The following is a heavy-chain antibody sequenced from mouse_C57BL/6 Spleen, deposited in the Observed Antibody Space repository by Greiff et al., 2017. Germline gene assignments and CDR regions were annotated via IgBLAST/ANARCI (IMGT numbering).Heavy chain of an antibody. J-gene: IGHJ2*01. CDR1: GYAFSSYW. CDR3: ARWGDGNYVLDYLDY. V-gene: IGHV1-80*01. Sequence: VQLQQSGAELVKPGASVKISCKASGYAFSSYWMNWVKQRPGKGLEWIGQIYPGDGDTNYNGKFKGKATLTADKSSSTAYMQLSSLTSEDSAVYFCARWGDGNYVLDYLDYWGQGTTLTVSS. D-gene: IGHD2-1*01. CDR2: IYPGDGDT.